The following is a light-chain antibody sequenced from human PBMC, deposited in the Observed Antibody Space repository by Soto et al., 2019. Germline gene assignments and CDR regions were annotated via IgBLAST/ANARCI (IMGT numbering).Light chain of an antibody. V-gene: IGKV3-20*01. CDR2: VAS. Sequence: EIVLTQSPGTLSLSPGERATLSCRASQSVSRNSLAWYQQKPGQAPRLLIYVASSRATGITDRFSGSVSGTDFTLTISSLEPEDFAVFYCQKYGSSLYTFGQGTKLEIK. CDR3: QKYGSSLYT. J-gene: IGKJ2*01. CDR1: QSVSRNS.